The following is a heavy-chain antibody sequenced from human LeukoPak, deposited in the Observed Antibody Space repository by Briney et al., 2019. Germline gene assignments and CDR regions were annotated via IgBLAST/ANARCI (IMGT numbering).Heavy chain of an antibody. CDR1: GGSISSSSYY. CDR3: ARNRRYAFTSDAFDI. CDR2: IYYSGST. Sequence: PSETLSLTCTVSGGSISSSSYYWGWIRQPPGKGLEWIGSIYYSGSTYYNPSPKSRVTMSVDTSKNQFSLKLSSVTAADTAVYYCARNRRYAFTSDAFDIWGQGTMVTVSS. J-gene: IGHJ3*02. D-gene: IGHD2-2*01. V-gene: IGHV4-39*07.